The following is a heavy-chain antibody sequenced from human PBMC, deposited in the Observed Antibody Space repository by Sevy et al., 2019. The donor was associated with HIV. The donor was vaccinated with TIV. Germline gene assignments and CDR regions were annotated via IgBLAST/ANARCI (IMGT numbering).Heavy chain of an antibody. CDR3: AREGAIGYYYYYGMDV. V-gene: IGHV3-53*01. Sequence: GGSLRLSCAASGFTVSSNYMSWVRQAPGKGLEWVSVIYSGGSTYYADSVKGRFTISRDNSKNTLYLQMNSLRAEDTAVYYGAREGAIGYYYYYGMDVWGQGTTVTVSS. CDR2: IYSGGST. J-gene: IGHJ6*02. CDR1: GFTVSSNY. D-gene: IGHD2-21*01.